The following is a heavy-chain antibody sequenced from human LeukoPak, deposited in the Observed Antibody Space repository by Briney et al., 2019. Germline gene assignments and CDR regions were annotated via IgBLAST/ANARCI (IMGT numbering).Heavy chain of an antibody. CDR3: ARLSPILDCSSTSCPEAGFDY. J-gene: IGHJ4*02. CDR1: GYSFTSYW. Sequence: GESLKISCKGSGYSFTSYWIGWVRQMPGKGLEWMGIIYPGDSDTRYSPSFQGQVTISADKFISTAYLQWSSLKASDTAMYYCARLSPILDCSSTSCPEAGFDYWGQGTLVTVSS. D-gene: IGHD2-2*01. V-gene: IGHV5-51*01. CDR2: IYPGDSDT.